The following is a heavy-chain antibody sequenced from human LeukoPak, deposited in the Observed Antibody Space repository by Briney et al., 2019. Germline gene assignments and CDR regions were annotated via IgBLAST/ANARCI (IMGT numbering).Heavy chain of an antibody. CDR1: GFTFSSYS. Sequence: PGGSLRLSCAASGFTFSSYSMNWVRQAPGKGLEWVSSISSSSSYIKYADSVKGRFTISRDNAKNSLYLQMNSLRPEDTAVYYCAKESVWFGESNPFDYWGQGTLVTVSS. J-gene: IGHJ4*02. V-gene: IGHV3-21*01. D-gene: IGHD3-10*01. CDR3: AKESVWFGESNPFDY. CDR2: ISSSSSYI.